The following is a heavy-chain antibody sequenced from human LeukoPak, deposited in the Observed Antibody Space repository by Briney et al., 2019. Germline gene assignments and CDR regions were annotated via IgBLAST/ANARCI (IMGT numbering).Heavy chain of an antibody. Sequence: SETLSLTCTVSGDSVNSGAYYWSWLRQPARKEPEWIGRIYPLETTNYNPSLKSRVAISVDTSKNQFSLKLSSVTAADTAVYYCAREIVAGLGVSFDIWGQGTMVTVSS. D-gene: IGHD6-19*01. V-gene: IGHV4-61*02. J-gene: IGHJ3*02. CDR3: AREIVAGLGVSFDI. CDR2: IYPLETT. CDR1: GDSVNSGAYY.